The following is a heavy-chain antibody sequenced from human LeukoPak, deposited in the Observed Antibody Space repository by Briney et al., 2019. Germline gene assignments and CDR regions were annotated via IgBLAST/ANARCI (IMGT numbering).Heavy chain of an antibody. CDR2: ISVSAGST. CDR3: ARDRAVAGKGPYFQH. CDR1: EFTFNNYG. D-gene: IGHD6-19*01. V-gene: IGHV3-23*01. Sequence: GGSLRLSCAASEFTFNNYGMHWVRQAPGKGLDWVSAISVSAGSTYYADSVKGRFTISRDYSKNTLYLQMNSLRAEDTAVYYCARDRAVAGKGPYFQHWGQGTLVTVSS. J-gene: IGHJ1*01.